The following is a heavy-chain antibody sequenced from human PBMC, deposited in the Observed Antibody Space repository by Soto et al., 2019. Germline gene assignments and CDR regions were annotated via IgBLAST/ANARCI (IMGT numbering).Heavy chain of an antibody. CDR2: ISAYNGNT. CDR1: GYTFTSYG. J-gene: IGHJ2*01. D-gene: IGHD2-8*01. V-gene: IGHV1-18*01. CDR3: ARGGEIVLMVYANDWYFDL. Sequence: QVQLVQSGAEVKKPGASVKVSCKASGYTFTSYGISWVRQAPGQGLEWMGWISAYNGNTNYAQKLQGRVTMTTDTSTSTAYMELRSLRFDDTAVYYCARGGEIVLMVYANDWYFDLWGRGTLVTVSS.